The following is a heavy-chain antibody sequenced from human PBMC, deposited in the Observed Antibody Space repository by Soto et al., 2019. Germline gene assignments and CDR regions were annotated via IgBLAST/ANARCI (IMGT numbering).Heavy chain of an antibody. CDR1: GDSISTYY. CDR2: IHYSGST. D-gene: IGHD3-22*01. CDR3: ARSLSIGYYWNPFYL. J-gene: IGHJ3*01. Sequence: QVQLEESGPGLVKPSETLSLTCNVSGDSISTYYWNWVRQPPGQGLEWIGYIHYSGSTKYEPSLKSRVTMSVDMSNNQFSLELTSVTAADTAVYYCARSLSIGYYWNPFYLWGQGTVVTVSS. V-gene: IGHV4-59*01.